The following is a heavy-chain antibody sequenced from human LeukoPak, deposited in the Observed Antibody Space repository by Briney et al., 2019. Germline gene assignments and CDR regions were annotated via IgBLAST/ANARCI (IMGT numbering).Heavy chain of an antibody. J-gene: IGHJ4*02. V-gene: IGHV3-66*01. D-gene: IGHD3-22*01. CDR3: ARSYDSSAYYFDY. CDR2: IYSGGST. Sequence: GGSLRLSCAASGFTVSSNYMSWARQAPGKGLEWVSVIYSGGSTYYADSVKGRFTISRDNSKNTLYLQMNSLRAEDTAVYYCARSYDSSAYYFDYWGQGTLVTVSS. CDR1: GFTVSSNY.